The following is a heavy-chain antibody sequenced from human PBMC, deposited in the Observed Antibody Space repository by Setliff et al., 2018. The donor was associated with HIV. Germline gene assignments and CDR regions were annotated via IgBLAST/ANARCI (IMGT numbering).Heavy chain of an antibody. CDR1: GYSISNDYY. Sequence: SETLSLTCTVSGYSISNDYYWGWIRQPPGKGLEWIASIYHSGNTYYNPSLKSRVTISVGSSHNHFSLKLSSVTAADTAVYYCASRRGIEFHFDIWGQGTLVTVSS. CDR3: ASRRGIEFHFDI. J-gene: IGHJ4*02. D-gene: IGHD3-10*01. CDR2: IYHSGNT. V-gene: IGHV4-38-2*02.